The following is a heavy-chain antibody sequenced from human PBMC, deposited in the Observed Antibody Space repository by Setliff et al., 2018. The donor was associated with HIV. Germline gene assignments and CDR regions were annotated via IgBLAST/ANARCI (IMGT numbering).Heavy chain of an antibody. J-gene: IGHJ6*03. V-gene: IGHV3-21*01. CDR3: ARAGVVEGYYYYYYMDV. CDR2: ISSSSSYI. CDR1: GFTFSSYS. D-gene: IGHD2-15*01. Sequence: GGSLRLSCAASGFTFSSYSMNWVRQAPGKGLEWVSSISSSSSYIYCADSVKGRFTISRDNAKNSLYLQMNSLRAEDTAVYYCARAGVVEGYYYYYYMDVWGKGTTVTVSS.